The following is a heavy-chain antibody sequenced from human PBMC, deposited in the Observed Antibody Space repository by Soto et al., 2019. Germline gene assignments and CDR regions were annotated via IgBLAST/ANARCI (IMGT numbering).Heavy chain of an antibody. CDR1: GGSISSSSYY. CDR2: IYYSGST. J-gene: IGHJ6*02. D-gene: IGHD2-2*01. Sequence: SETLSLTCTVSGGSISSSSYYWGWIRQPPGKGLEWIGSIYYSGSTYYNPSLKSRVTISVDTSKNQFSLKLSSVTAADTAVYYCARTGGSFSSSYYYYYGMDVCGQGTTVTVSS. CDR3: ARTGGSFSSSYYYYYGMDV. V-gene: IGHV4-39*01.